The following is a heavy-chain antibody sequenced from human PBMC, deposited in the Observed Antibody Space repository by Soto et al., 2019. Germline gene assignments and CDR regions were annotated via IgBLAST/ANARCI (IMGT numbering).Heavy chain of an antibody. CDR3: ATLPPRVVVSVLPIPT. V-gene: IGHV4-59*12. J-gene: IGHJ4*02. CDR1: GGSISSYY. CDR2: IYYSGST. Sequence: SETLSLTCTVSGGSISSYYWSWIRQPPGKGLEWIGYIYYSGSTNYNPSLKSRVTISVDTSKNQFSLNLNSLTAADAAMYYCATLPPRVVVSVLPIPTWGQGTQVTVSS. D-gene: IGHD2-21*01.